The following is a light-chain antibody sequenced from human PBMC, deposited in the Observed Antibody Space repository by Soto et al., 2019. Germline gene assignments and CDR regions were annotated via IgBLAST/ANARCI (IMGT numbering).Light chain of an antibody. CDR2: RAS. J-gene: IGKJ1*01. CDR1: QSVSRN. CDR3: QQRTDWHRT. V-gene: IGKV3-11*01. Sequence: EVVLTQSPATLYLSPGERATLSCRASQSVSRNLAWYQQKPGQAPRLLIYRASTRATGIPARFSGSGSGTDFSLSISSLQPEDFAVYYCQQRTDWHRTFGQGTKVGVK.